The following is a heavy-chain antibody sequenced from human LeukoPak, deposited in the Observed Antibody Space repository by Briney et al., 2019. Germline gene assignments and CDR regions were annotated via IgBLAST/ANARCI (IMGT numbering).Heavy chain of an antibody. CDR1: GFTFSSYA. Sequence: PGGSLRLSCAASGFTFSSYAMSWVRQAPGKGLEWVANIKQDGSEKYYVDSVKGRFTISRDNAKNSLYLQMNSLRAEDTAVYYCARDQYYDSSGYYDYWGQGTLVTVSS. D-gene: IGHD3-22*01. J-gene: IGHJ4*02. CDR2: IKQDGSEK. CDR3: ARDQYYDSSGYYDY. V-gene: IGHV3-7*01.